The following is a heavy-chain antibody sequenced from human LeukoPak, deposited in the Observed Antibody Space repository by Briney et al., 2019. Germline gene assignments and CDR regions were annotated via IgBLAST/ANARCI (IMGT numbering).Heavy chain of an antibody. CDR2: ISTRGST. V-gene: IGHV4-61*02. Sequence: SEILSLTCTVSGGSISSGGYYWSWIRQPAGKGLEWIGRISTRGSTKYNPSLKSRVTISIDTSKNQFSLRLSSVTAADTAVYYCARDHWSSCCRWFDPWGQGTLVTVSS. D-gene: IGHD1-26*01. J-gene: IGHJ5*02. CDR3: ARDHWSSCCRWFDP. CDR1: GGSISSGGYY.